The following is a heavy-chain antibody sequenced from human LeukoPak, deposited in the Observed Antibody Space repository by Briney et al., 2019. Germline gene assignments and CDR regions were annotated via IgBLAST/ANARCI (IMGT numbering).Heavy chain of an antibody. V-gene: IGHV3-74*01. D-gene: IGHD2-15*01. CDR3: ARDAGYCSGGNCYSDDYFDY. CDR2: INADGSRT. J-gene: IGHJ4*02. CDR1: GFTFSTYW. Sequence: QSGGSLRLSCAASGFTFSTYWMHWVRQVPGKGLVWVARINADGSRTIYADSVRGRFTISRDTAKNTLHLQMSSLRAEDTAVYYCARDAGYCSGGNCYSDDYFDYWGQGTLVTVSS.